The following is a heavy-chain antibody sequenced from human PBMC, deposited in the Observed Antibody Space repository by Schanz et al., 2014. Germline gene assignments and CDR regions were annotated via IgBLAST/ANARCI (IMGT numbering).Heavy chain of an antibody. V-gene: IGHV3-48*01. J-gene: IGHJ4*02. D-gene: IGHD1-26*01. Sequence: EVQLLESGGGLVQPGGSLRLSCAASTFTFSSDWMSWVRQAPGKGLEWVSSINTGGDSTYYADSVKGRFTISRDNAKNSLYLQMNSLRAEDTAVYYCARSRSGFYFDYWGQGTLVTVSS. CDR1: TFTFSSDW. CDR2: INTGGDST. CDR3: ARSRSGFYFDY.